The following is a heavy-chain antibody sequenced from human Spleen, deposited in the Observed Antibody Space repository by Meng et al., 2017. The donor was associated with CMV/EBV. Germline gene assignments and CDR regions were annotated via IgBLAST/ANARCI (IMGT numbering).Heavy chain of an antibody. J-gene: IGHJ6*02. V-gene: IGHV3-21*01. CDR1: GFTFISYS. D-gene: IGHD2-2*01. CDR2: ISSGSDCI. Sequence: GESLKISCAASGFTFISYSMNWVRQAPGKGLEWVSSISSGSDCIYYADSLEGRFTISRDNAKMSLYLQMNSLRVEDTAVYYCARERADIVVVPAATPLDYYYYGMDVWGQGTTVTVSS. CDR3: ARERADIVVVPAATPLDYYYYGMDV.